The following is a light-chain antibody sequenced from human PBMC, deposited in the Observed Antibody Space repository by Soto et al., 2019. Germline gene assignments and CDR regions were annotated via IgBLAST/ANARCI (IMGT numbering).Light chain of an antibody. CDR2: DVS. CDR3: SSYATSSTPLYV. V-gene: IGLV2-14*01. Sequence: QSVLTQPASVSGSPGQSITISCTGTSSDVGGYNYVSWYQQHPGKAPKLMIYDVSNRPSGASNRFSGSKSGNTGSLTISGLQAEDEADYYCSSYATSSTPLYVFGTGTKVTVL. CDR1: SSDVGGYNY. J-gene: IGLJ1*01.